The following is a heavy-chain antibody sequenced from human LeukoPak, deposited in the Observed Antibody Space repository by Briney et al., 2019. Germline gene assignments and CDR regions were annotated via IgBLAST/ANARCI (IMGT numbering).Heavy chain of an antibody. V-gene: IGHV3-23*01. Sequence: TGGSLRLSCTAAGFTFNNYALSWVRQAPGKGLEWVSHISDSGGKTYYADSVKGRFTISRDISKNTLYLQMNSLRAEDTAVYYCATHYPYYYGVDVWGQGTTVTVSS. CDR3: ATHYPYYYGVDV. CDR1: GFTFNNYA. CDR2: ISDSGGKT. J-gene: IGHJ6*02.